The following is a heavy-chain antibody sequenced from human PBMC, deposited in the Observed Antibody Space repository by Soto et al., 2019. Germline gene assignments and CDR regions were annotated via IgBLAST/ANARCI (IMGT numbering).Heavy chain of an antibody. CDR2: IYSGGSA. CDR1: GFTVSSNY. CDR3: ARHGYSYGGGYFGY. D-gene: IGHD5-18*01. Sequence: EVQLVESGGGLVQPGGSLRLSCAASGFTVSSNYMSWVRRAPGKGLEWVSVIYSGGSAYYADSVKGRFTISRDDSKNTLYLQMNGLRAEDTAVYYCARHGYSYGGGYFGYWGQGTVVTVYS. V-gene: IGHV3-66*04. J-gene: IGHJ4*01.